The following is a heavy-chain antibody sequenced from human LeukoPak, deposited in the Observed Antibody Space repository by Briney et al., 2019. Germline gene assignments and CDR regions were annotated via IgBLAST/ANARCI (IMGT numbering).Heavy chain of an antibody. CDR1: GFTFSTYA. Sequence: TGGSLRLSCAASGFTFSTYAMSWVRQAPGKGLEWVSAISGSGDSTYYADSVKGRFTISIDNSKHTLYLQMNSLRAEDTAVYNCAKAGQWEPEAFDIWGQGTMVTDSS. D-gene: IGHD1-26*01. CDR2: ISGSGDST. J-gene: IGHJ3*02. V-gene: IGHV3-23*01. CDR3: AKAGQWEPEAFDI.